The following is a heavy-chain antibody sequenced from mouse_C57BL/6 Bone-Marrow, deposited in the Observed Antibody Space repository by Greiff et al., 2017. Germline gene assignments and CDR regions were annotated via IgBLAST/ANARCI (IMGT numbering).Heavy chain of an antibody. CDR2: ISSGGSYT. CDR3: ARQAWFAY. CDR1: GFTFSSYG. Sequence: EVQLVESGGDFVKPGGSLKLSCAASGFTFSSYGMSWVRQTPDKRLEWVATISSGGSYTNYPDSVKGRFTLSRYNAKNTLYLQVSSLKSEDTAMYYCARQAWFAYWGQGTLVTVSA. V-gene: IGHV5-6*01. J-gene: IGHJ3*01.